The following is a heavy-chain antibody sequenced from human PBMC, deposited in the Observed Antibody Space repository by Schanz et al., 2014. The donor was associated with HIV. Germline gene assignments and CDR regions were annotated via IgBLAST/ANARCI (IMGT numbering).Heavy chain of an antibody. CDR2: ISYDGSNK. CDR3: AKQFGGLSASELLN. V-gene: IGHV3-30*18. CDR1: GFNFNDFY. Sequence: QVQLVESGGGVVQPGTSLRLSCAASGFNFNDFYMSWIRQAPGKGLEWVAVISYDGSNKYYADSVKGRFTISRDNSKNTLYLQMSRLRAEDTAIYYCAKQFGGLSASELLNWGQGTLVTVSS. D-gene: IGHD2-15*01. J-gene: IGHJ1*01.